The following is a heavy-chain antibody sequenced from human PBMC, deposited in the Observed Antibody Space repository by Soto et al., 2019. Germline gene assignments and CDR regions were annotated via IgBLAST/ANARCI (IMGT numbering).Heavy chain of an antibody. Sequence: PGGSLRLSCAASGFTFSSYAMHWVRQAPGKGLEWVAVISYDGSNKYYADSVKGRFTISRDNSKNTLYLQMNSLRAEDTAVYYCAGGVDYYDSSGYLDYWGQGTLVTVSS. CDR3: AGGVDYYDSSGYLDY. J-gene: IGHJ4*02. V-gene: IGHV3-30-3*01. CDR1: GFTFSSYA. CDR2: ISYDGSNK. D-gene: IGHD3-22*01.